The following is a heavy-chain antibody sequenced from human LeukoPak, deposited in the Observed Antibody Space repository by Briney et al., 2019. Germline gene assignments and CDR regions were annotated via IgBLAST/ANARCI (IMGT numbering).Heavy chain of an antibody. CDR3: AKDPIVVVITIPGY. J-gene: IGHJ4*02. CDR1: GFTFSSYG. V-gene: IGHV3-30*18. CDR2: ISYDGSNK. D-gene: IGHD3-22*01. Sequence: GGSLRLSCAASGFTFSSYGMHWVRQAPGKGLEWVAVISYDGSNKYYADSVKGRFTISRGNSKNTLYLQMNSLRAEDTAVYYCAKDPIVVVITIPGYWGQGTLVTVSS.